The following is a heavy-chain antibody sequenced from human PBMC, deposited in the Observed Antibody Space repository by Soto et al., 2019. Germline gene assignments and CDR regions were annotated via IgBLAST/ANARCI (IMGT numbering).Heavy chain of an antibody. CDR3: ARGLITGSQYSGGWYYFDS. CDR2: IYSSGST. D-gene: IGHD1-26*01. CDR1: GDSISTSYYY. Sequence: ASETLSLTCTVSGDSISTSYYYWGWIRQPPGKELEWIGSIYSSGSTYYNPSLKSRVTISVDTSKSQFSLKLSSVTAADTAVYYCARGLITGSQYSGGWYYFDSWGQGTQVTVSS. J-gene: IGHJ4*02. V-gene: IGHV4-39*07.